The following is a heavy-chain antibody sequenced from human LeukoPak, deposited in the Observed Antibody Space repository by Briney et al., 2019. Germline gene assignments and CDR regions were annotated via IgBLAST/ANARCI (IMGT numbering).Heavy chain of an antibody. V-gene: IGHV1-2*02. CDR2: INPNSSGT. J-gene: IGHJ3*02. Sequence: GASVKVSCKASGYTFTVYYMHWVRQAPGQGLEWMGWINPNSSGTNYAQKFQGRVTMTRDTSISTAYMELSRLRSDDTAVYYCAGPYSGNTDGAFDIWGQGTMVTVSS. CDR3: AGPYSGNTDGAFDI. D-gene: IGHD1-26*01. CDR1: GYTFTVYY.